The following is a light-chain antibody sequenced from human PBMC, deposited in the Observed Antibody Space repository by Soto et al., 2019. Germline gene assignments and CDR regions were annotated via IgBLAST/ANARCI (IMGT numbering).Light chain of an antibody. CDR1: SSDVGAYHY. J-gene: IGLJ1*01. V-gene: IGLV2-14*01. CDR2: DVS. CDR3: GSYTRSSAPYV. Sequence: QSVLTQPASVSGSPGQSITISCTGTSSDVGAYHYVSWYQHHPGKPPKLLIFDVSDRPSGVSNRFSGSKSGNTASLTISGLQAEDEADYYCGSYTRSSAPYVFGTGTKLTVL.